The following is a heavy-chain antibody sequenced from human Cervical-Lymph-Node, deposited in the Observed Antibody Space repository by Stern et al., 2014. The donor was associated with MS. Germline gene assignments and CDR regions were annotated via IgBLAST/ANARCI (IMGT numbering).Heavy chain of an antibody. CDR3: ATKVVVVTAAPFGAFDI. J-gene: IGHJ3*02. CDR1: GCTFSSYA. V-gene: IGHV1-69*01. CDR2: IIRIFGTA. Sequence: VQLVASGAEVKKPGSSVKVSCKSSGCTFSSYALSWVRQAPGQGLEWMGGIIRIFGTAKYAQRFQGRVTITADASTVDMELSSLRSDDTAVYYCATKVVVVTAAPFGAFDIWGQGTMLTVSS. D-gene: IGHD2-15*01.